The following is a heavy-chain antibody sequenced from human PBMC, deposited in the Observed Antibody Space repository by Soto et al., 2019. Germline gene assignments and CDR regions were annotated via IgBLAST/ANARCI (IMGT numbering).Heavy chain of an antibody. J-gene: IGHJ6*02. V-gene: IGHV3-30*18. D-gene: IGHD6-19*01. CDR3: AKDDAVAGTPSAGLYYYGMDV. CDR2: ISSDGSAT. Sequence: GGSLRLSCAASGFTFRSYGIHWVRQAPGKGLEWVAVISSDGSATYYGDSVKGRFAISRDNSKNTLYLQMNSLRGEDTAIYYCAKDDAVAGTPSAGLYYYGMDVWGPGTTVTVSS. CDR1: GFTFRSYG.